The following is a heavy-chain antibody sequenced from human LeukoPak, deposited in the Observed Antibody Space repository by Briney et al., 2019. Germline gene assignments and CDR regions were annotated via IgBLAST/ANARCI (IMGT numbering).Heavy chain of an antibody. CDR3: ARGGSPGIVVVPAATNWFDP. Sequence: GESLKISCKGSGYSFTSYWIGWVRQMPGKGLEWMGIIYPGDSDTRYSPSFQGQVTISADKSISTAYLQWSSLKASGTAMYYCARGGSPGIVVVPAATNWFDPWGQGTLVTVSS. D-gene: IGHD2-2*01. V-gene: IGHV5-51*01. CDR2: IYPGDSDT. CDR1: GYSFTSYW. J-gene: IGHJ5*02.